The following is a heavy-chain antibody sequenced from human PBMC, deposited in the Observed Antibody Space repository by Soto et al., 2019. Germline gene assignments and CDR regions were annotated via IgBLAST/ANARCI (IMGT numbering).Heavy chain of an antibody. J-gene: IGHJ4*02. CDR3: ARDFHDSSGYIPRYFDY. Sequence: PSETLSLTCAVSCYSISSGYYWGWIRQPPGKGLEWIGSIHHSGSTYYNPSLKSRVTISVDTSKNQFSLKLSSVTAEDTAVYYCARDFHDSSGYIPRYFDYWGQGTLVTVSS. CDR1: CYSISSGYY. D-gene: IGHD3-22*01. V-gene: IGHV4-38-2*02. CDR2: IHHSGST.